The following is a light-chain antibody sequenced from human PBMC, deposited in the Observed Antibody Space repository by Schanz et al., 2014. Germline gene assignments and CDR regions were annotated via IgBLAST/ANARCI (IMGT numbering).Light chain of an antibody. CDR1: SSDVGNYNL. V-gene: IGLV2-23*01. CDR2: EGS. Sequence: QSALTQPASVSGSPGQSITISCTGTSSDVGNYNLVSWYQQHPDKAPELMIYEGSKRPSGVSNRFSGSKSGNTASLTISGLLSEDEADYYCCSYAGLPPLVFGGGTLLTVL. CDR3: CSYAGLPPLV. J-gene: IGLJ3*02.